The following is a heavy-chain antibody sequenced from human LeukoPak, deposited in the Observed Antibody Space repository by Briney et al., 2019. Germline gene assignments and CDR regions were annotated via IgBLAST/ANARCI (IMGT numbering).Heavy chain of an antibody. Sequence: PTGGSLRLSCAASGFTFSNYAMTWVRQAPGRGLVWVSRINSDGSSTSYADSVKGRFTISRDNAKNTLYLQMNSLRAEDTAVYCCARVPIPAHDCYGCYYYGMDVWGQGTTVTVSS. D-gene: IGHD2-21*02. CDR3: ARVPIPAHDCYGCYYYGMDV. CDR1: GFTFSNYA. J-gene: IGHJ6*02. CDR2: INSDGSST. V-gene: IGHV3-74*01.